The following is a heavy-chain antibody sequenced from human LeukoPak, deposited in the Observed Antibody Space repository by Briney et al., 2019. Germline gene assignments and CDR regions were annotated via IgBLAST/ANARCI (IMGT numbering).Heavy chain of an antibody. V-gene: IGHV3-23*01. CDR3: AKATERHFEY. CDR2: ISGSGGHT. J-gene: IGHJ4*01. CDR1: GFTFNNYA. Sequence: PGGSLRLSCTASGFTFNNYAMRWVRQAPGKGLEWVSGISGSGGHTFYADSVKGRFTISRDNSKNTLCLQMNSLRVEDTATYYCAKATERHFEYWGHGSLVTVSS.